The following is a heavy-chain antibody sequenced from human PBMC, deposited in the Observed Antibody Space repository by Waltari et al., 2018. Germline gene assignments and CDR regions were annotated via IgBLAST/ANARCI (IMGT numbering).Heavy chain of an antibody. J-gene: IGHJ3*02. V-gene: IGHV4-59*08. CDR3: ARHGALVVPAAIGAFDI. CDR1: GGSISSSY. CDR2: IYYSGST. Sequence: QVQLQESGPGLVKPSETLSLTCTVSGGSISSSYWSWIRQPPGKGLEWIGYIYYSGSTNYNPSLKSRVTISVDTSKNQFSLKLSSVTAADTAVYYCARHGALVVPAAIGAFDIWGQGTMVTVSS. D-gene: IGHD2-2*01.